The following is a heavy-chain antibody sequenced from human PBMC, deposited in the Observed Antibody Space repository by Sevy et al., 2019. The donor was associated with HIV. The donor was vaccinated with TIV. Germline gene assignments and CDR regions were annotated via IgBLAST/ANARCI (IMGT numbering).Heavy chain of an antibody. CDR3: ATPPQPDASGYLGN. D-gene: IGHD5-12*01. Sequence: GGSLRLSCVGSGFPFSAHSVEWVRQVPARGLEWVSSITGSGSFQYYTDSVKGRFTISRDNSKNSVFLQMDSLTDDDTGVYFWATPPQPDASGYLGNWGQGALVTVSS. CDR2: ITGSGSFQ. CDR1: GFPFSAHS. V-gene: IGHV3-21*04. J-gene: IGHJ1*01.